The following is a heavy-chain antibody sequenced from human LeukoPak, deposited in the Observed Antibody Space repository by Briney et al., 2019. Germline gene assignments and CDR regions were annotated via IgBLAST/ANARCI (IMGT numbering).Heavy chain of an antibody. CDR1: GFTFSSYS. CDR3: ARDWTIFGVVITPGDAFDI. D-gene: IGHD3-3*01. CDR2: ISSSSSYI. J-gene: IGHJ3*02. V-gene: IGHV3-21*01. Sequence: GGSLRLSCAASGFTFSSYSMNWVRQAPGKGLEWVSSISSSSSYIYYADSVKGRFTISRGNAKNSLYLQMNSLRAEDTAVYYCARDWTIFGVVITPGDAFDIWGQGTMVTVSS.